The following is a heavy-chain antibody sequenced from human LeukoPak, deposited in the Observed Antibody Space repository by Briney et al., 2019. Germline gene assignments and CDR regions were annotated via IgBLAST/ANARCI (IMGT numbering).Heavy chain of an antibody. J-gene: IGHJ2*01. Sequence: SETLSLTCTVSGGPISRYYWSWIRQPPGKGLEWIGYIYYSGSTNYNPSLTSRVTISVDTSKNQFSLKLSSVTAADTAVYYCARATCSYDMVDLWGRGTLVTVSS. V-gene: IGHV4-59*01. D-gene: IGHD3-16*01. CDR2: IYYSGST. CDR1: GGPISRYY. CDR3: ARATCSYDMVDL.